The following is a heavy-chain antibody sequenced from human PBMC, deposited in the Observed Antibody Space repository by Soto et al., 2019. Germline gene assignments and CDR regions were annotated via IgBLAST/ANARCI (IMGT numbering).Heavy chain of an antibody. V-gene: IGHV1-69*06. Sequence: QMQLVQSGAEVKKPGSSVKVSCKASGGTFRSNPISWVRQAPGQGLEWMGQIIPVFGTINYARRFQGRVTITADKSTSTAYMELSSLRSGDTAVYYCAREPGDSYGEYGPYYFDSWGQGTLVTVSS. D-gene: IGHD4-17*01. CDR3: AREPGDSYGEYGPYYFDS. CDR1: GGTFRSNP. CDR2: IIPVFGTI. J-gene: IGHJ4*02.